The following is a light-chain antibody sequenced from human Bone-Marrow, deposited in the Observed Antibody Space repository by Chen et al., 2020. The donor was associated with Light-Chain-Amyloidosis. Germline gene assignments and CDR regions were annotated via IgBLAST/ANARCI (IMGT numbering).Light chain of an antibody. J-gene: IGKJ2*01. CDR2: GAS. CDR3: QQYDNWPPYT. V-gene: IGKV3-15*01. CDR1: QSVSSN. Sequence: ETVMTQSPATLSVSPGERATLSCRASQSVSSNLAWYQQKPGQAPRLLIYGASTRSTGIPARISGSGSGTEFTLTISSLQSEDSAVYYCQQYDNWPPYTFGQGTKLEIK.